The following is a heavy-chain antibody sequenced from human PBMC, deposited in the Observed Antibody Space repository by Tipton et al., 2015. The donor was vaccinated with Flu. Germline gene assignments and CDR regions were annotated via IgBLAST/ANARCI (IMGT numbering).Heavy chain of an antibody. CDR3: ARDFDDRAGYYYGLDV. V-gene: IGHV3-11*01. D-gene: IGHD1-14*01. CDR1: GFTFSDFY. Sequence: SLRLSCAASGFTFSDFYMSWIRQAPGKGLEWLSYITSRGKTMYYADSVKGRFTISRDSAKNSLYLQMNSLRAEDSAVYYCARDFDDRAGYYYGLDVWGQGTTVTVSS. CDR2: ITSRGKTM. J-gene: IGHJ6*02.